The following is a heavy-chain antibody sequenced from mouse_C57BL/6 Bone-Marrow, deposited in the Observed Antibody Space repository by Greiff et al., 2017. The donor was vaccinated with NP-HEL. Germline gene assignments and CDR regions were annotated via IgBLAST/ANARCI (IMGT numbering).Heavy chain of an antibody. CDR1: GYSITSGYD. Sequence: EVKLQESGPGMVKPSQSLSLTCTVTGYSITSGYDWHWIRHFPGNKLEWMGYISYSGSTNYNPSLKSRISITHDTSKNHFFLKLNSVTTEDTATYYCARERFYYGSRNWYFDVWGTGTTVTVS. CDR2: ISYSGST. CDR3: ARERFYYGSRNWYFDV. J-gene: IGHJ1*03. V-gene: IGHV3-1*01. D-gene: IGHD1-1*01.